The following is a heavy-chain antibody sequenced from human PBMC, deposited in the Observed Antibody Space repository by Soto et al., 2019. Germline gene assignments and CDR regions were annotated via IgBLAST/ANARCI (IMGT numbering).Heavy chain of an antibody. V-gene: IGHV5-51*01. J-gene: IGHJ6*02. D-gene: IGHD3-3*01. CDR3: ARHLEMADWYYGMDV. CDR2: IYPGDSDT. CDR1: GYSFTSYW. Sequence: PGESLEISCKGSGYSFTSYWIGWVRQMPGKGLEWMGIIYPGDSDTRYSPSFQGQVTISADKSISTAYLQWSSLKASDTAMYYCARHLEMADWYYGMDVWGQGTTVTVSS.